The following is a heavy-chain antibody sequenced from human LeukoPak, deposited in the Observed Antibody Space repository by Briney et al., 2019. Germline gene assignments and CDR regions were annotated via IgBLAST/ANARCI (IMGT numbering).Heavy chain of an antibody. V-gene: IGHV1-18*01. CDR3: AGHYDFWSGYYALDY. J-gene: IGHJ4*02. Sequence: ASVKVSCKASGYTFTRYGISWVRQAPGQGLECMGWISAYNGNTNYAQKLQGRVTMTTDTSTSTAYMELRSLRSDDTAVYYCAGHYDFWSGYYALDYWGQGTLVTVSS. CDR2: ISAYNGNT. CDR1: GYTFTRYG. D-gene: IGHD3-3*01.